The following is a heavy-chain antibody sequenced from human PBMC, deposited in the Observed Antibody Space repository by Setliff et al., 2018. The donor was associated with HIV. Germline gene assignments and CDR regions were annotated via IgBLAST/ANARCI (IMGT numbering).Heavy chain of an antibody. V-gene: IGHV3-30*02. Sequence: GGSLRLSCAASGFTFSSYGMHWVRQAPGKGLESVAFIRYDGSKSFYADSVKGRFSVSRDSSKSTLYLQMNSLRPEDTAVYYCATDVSGYYDSSGPLRSPGIDYWGQGSMVPVSS. CDR1: GFTFSSYG. D-gene: IGHD3-22*01. CDR2: IRYDGSKS. J-gene: IGHJ4*02. CDR3: ATDVSGYYDSSGPLRSPGIDY.